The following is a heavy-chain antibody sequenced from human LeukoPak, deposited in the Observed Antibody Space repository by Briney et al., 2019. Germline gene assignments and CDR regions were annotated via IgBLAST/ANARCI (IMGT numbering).Heavy chain of an antibody. D-gene: IGHD4-11*01. V-gene: IGHV4-59*08. CDR3: ARTYSNNYYYYKDV. CDR1: GGSISSYY. Sequence: SETLSLTCTASGGSISSYYWSWIRQPPGKGLEWIGYIYYSGSTNYNPSLKSRVTISVDTSKNQFSLKLSSVTAADTAVYYCARTYSNNYYYYKDVWGKGTTVTVSS. J-gene: IGHJ6*03. CDR2: IYYSGST.